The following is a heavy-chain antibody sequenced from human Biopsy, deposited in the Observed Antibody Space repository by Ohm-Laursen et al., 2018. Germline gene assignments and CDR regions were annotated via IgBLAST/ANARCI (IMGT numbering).Heavy chain of an antibody. V-gene: IGHV4-4*07. CDR2: TYKGGNT. CDR3: ARDLPSSYYYAMDV. Sequence: TLSLTCTVSGASITSYYWSWIRQPAGKGLEWIGHTYKGGNTNHNPSLKSRVSMSVDTSKNQLSLTLRFVTAADTAVYYCARDLPSSYYYAMDVWGQGTTVTVSS. CDR1: GASITSYY. J-gene: IGHJ6*02.